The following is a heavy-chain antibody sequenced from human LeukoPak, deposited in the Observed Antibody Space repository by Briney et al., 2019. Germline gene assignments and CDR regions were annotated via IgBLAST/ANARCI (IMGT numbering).Heavy chain of an antibody. J-gene: IGHJ3*02. CDR2: IGSSGSTV. CDR1: GFTFSSYA. V-gene: IGHV3-48*02. D-gene: IGHD4-23*01. Sequence: GGSLRLSCAASGFTFSSYAMNWVRQAPGKGLEWVSYIGSSGSTVYYADSVKGRFTISRDNAKNSLYMQMESLRDEDTAIYYCARDTLEYSNSPDALDIWGQGTMVTVSS. CDR3: ARDTLEYSNSPDALDI.